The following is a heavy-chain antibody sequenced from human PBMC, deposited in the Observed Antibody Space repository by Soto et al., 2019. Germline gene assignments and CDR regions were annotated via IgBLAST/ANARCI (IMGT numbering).Heavy chain of an antibody. CDR3: TTDGWFGYYYGMDV. J-gene: IGHJ6*02. D-gene: IGHD3-10*01. CDR2: IKSKTDGGTT. CDR1: GFTFSNAW. V-gene: IGHV3-15*01. Sequence: EVQLVESGGGLVKPGGSLRLSCAASGFTFSNAWMSWVCQAPGKGLEWVGRIKSKTDGGTTDYAAPVKGRFTISRDDSKNTLYLQMNSLKTEDTAVYYCTTDGWFGYYYGMDVWGQGTTVTVSS.